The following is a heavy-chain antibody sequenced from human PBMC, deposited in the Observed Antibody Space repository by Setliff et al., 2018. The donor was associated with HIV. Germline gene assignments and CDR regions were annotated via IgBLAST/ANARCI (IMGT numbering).Heavy chain of an antibody. J-gene: IGHJ5*02. CDR3: ARYTSKVDWFDP. D-gene: IGHD2-2*02. CDR2: IHYNGRT. Sequence: SETLSLTCTVSGDSITSNDYYWGWTRQPPGKGLEWIAIIHYNGRTYYDPSLKSRVTIFVDTSKTQFCLKLRSVTASDTAVYYCARYTSKVDWFDPWGQGTLVTVSS. V-gene: IGHV4-39*01. CDR1: GDSITSNDYY.